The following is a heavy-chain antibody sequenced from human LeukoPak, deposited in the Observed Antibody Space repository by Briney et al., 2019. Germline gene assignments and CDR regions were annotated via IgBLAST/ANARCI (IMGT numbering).Heavy chain of an antibody. V-gene: IGHV3-9*01. Sequence: GGSLRPSCAAAGFTFDDYAMHWDRHAPGRGLEWVSGISWNSGSIGYADSVKGRFTISRDNAKNSLYLQMNSLRAEDTALYYCAKDSGPGSAYCGGDCYWVRSYYYYGMDVWGQGTTVTVSS. CDR1: GFTFDDYA. D-gene: IGHD2-21*02. CDR3: AKDSGPGSAYCGGDCYWVRSYYYYGMDV. CDR2: ISWNSGSI. J-gene: IGHJ6*02.